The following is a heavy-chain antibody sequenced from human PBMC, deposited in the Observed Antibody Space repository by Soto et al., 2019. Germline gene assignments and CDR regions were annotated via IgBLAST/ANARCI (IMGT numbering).Heavy chain of an antibody. CDR3: ATFGRDLLLAY. CDR1: GFTFSSYA. CDR2: ISGSGGST. Sequence: GGSLRLSCAASGFTFSSYAMSWVRQTPGKGLEWVSAISGSGGSTYYADSVKGRFTISRDNFKSTLYLQLNSLRAEDTAIYYCATFGRDLLLAYWGLGTLVTVSS. D-gene: IGHD2-15*01. V-gene: IGHV3-23*01. J-gene: IGHJ4*02.